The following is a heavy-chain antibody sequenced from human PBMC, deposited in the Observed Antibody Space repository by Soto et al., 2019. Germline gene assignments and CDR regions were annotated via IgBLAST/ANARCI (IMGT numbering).Heavy chain of an antibody. CDR2: ISGSGGST. CDR3: AKGSTTVTRAAGALDI. CDR1: GFTFSTYT. V-gene: IGHV3-23*01. D-gene: IGHD4-4*01. Sequence: EVQLLESGGGLVQPGGSLRLSCAASGFTFSTYTMSWVRQAPGKGLEWVSAISGSGGSTYYADSVKGRFTISRDNSKNTLYLQMNSLRAEDTAVYYCAKGSTTVTRAAGALDIWGQGTMVTVSS. J-gene: IGHJ3*02.